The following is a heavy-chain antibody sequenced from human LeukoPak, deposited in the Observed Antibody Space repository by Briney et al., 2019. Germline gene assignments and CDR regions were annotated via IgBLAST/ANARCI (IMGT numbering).Heavy chain of an antibody. V-gene: IGHV3-7*01. Sequence: GSLRLSCAASGFTVSSNYMSWVRQAPGKGLEWVANIKQDGSEKYYVDSVKGRFTISRDNAKNSLYLQMNSLRAEDTAVYYCARGVAAAGTTLDYWGQGTLVTVSS. CDR2: IKQDGSEK. CDR3: ARGVAAAGTTLDY. J-gene: IGHJ4*02. D-gene: IGHD6-13*01. CDR1: GFTVSSNY.